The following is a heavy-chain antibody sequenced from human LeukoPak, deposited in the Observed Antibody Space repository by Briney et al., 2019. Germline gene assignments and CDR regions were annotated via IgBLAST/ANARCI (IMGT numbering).Heavy chain of an antibody. D-gene: IGHD3-10*01. CDR2: IYSGGST. Sequence: GGSLSLSCAASGFTVSSNYMSWVRQAPRKGLEWVSVIYSGGSTYYADSVKGRFTISRDNSKNTLYLQMNSLRAEDTAVYYCARGPYGSGSYWVDYWGQGTLVTVSS. CDR1: GFTVSSNY. V-gene: IGHV3-53*01. J-gene: IGHJ4*02. CDR3: ARGPYGSGSYWVDY.